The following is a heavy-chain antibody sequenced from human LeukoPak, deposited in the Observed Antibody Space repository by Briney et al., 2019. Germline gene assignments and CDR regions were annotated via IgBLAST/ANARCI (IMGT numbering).Heavy chain of an antibody. Sequence: PGGSLRLSCAVSGFTFSSYSMNWVRQAPGKGREWVSSISSSSSYIYYADSVKGRFTISRDNAKNSLYLQMNSLRAEDTAVYYCARAGSSWYSYYYYMDVWGKGTTVTISS. J-gene: IGHJ6*03. CDR3: ARAGSSWYSYYYYMDV. CDR1: GFTFSSYS. V-gene: IGHV3-21*01. CDR2: ISSSSSYI. D-gene: IGHD6-13*01.